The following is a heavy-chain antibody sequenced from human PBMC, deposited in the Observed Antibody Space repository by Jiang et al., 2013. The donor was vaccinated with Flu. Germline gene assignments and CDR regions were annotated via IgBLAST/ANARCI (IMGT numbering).Heavy chain of an antibody. CDR2: IYDGVTT. CDR1: GDSFSSDY. J-gene: IGHJ4*02. V-gene: IGHV4-59*01. CDR3: ARGGNLLGFDY. D-gene: IGHD1-14*01. Sequence: SGSGLVKPSETLSLTCSVSGDSFSSDYWSWIRQPPGKELEWIGYIYDGVTTNYNPSLKSRVTISVDTSKNQLSLKLTSVTAADTAVYYCARGGNLLGFDYWGQGNPGHRLL.